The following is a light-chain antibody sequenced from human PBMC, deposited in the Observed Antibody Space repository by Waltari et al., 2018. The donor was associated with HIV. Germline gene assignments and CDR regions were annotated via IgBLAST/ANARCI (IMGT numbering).Light chain of an antibody. Sequence: QSALTQPPSASGSPGQSVTLSCTGTSSDVGGYYYVSWYQQHPGKAPKLMIYEVSKRPSGVPDRFSGSKSGITASLTVSGLQAEDEADYYCSSYAGSNNLLFGGGTKLTVL. V-gene: IGLV2-8*01. CDR1: SSDVGGYYY. CDR3: SSYAGSNNLL. CDR2: EVS. J-gene: IGLJ2*01.